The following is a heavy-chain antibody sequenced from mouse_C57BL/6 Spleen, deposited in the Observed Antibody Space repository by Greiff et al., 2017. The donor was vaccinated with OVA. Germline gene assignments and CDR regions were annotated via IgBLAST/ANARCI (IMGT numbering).Heavy chain of an antibody. CDR2: IDPETGGT. CDR3: TYDYDGPYYFDY. J-gene: IGHJ2*01. Sequence: VQLQQSGAELVRPGASVTLSCKASGYTFTDYEMHWVKQTPVHGLEWIGAIDPETGGTAYNQKFKGKAILTADKSSSTAYMELRSLTSEDSAVYYCTYDYDGPYYFDYWGQGTTLTVSS. D-gene: IGHD2-4*01. CDR1: GYTFTDYE. V-gene: IGHV1-15*01.